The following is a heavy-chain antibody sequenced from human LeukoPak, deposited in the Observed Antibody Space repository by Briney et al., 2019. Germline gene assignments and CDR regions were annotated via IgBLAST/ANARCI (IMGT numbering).Heavy chain of an antibody. V-gene: IGHV3-30*02. D-gene: IGHD3-9*01. CDR2: IRYDGSNK. J-gene: IGHJ5*02. Sequence: PGGSLRLSCAASGFTFSSYGMHWVRQAPGKGLEWVAFIRYDGSNKYYADSVKGRFTISRDNSKNTLYLQMNSLRAEDTAVYYCAKAYYDILTGYLFDPWGQGTLVTVSS. CDR3: AKAYYDILTGYLFDP. CDR1: GFTFSSYG.